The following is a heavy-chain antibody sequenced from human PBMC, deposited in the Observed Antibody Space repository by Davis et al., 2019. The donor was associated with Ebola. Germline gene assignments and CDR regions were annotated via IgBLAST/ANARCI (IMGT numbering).Heavy chain of an antibody. CDR1: ARSLPAIAYY. D-gene: IGHD3-3*02. CDR2: LYYTGTS. CDR3: ASRLAPHAFDI. Sequence: SQTLSLTCPLSARSLPAIAYYWGWLRQYSEKGLGWTTGLYYTGTSFYHPSIKSRVTISGDTSKNQFSLELRSVTAADTAIYYCASRLAPHAFDIWGRGTVVIVS. V-gene: IGHV4-39*01. J-gene: IGHJ3*02.